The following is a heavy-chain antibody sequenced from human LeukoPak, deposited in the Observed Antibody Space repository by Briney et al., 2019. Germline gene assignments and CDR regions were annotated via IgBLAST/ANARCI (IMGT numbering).Heavy chain of an antibody. V-gene: IGHV3-7*04. CDR3: ARLAAGSDHFDY. Sequence: PGGSLRLSCAASGFTFSRYWMSWVRQAPGKGLEWVANIKQDGSEKHYVDSVKGRFTFSRDNAKNSLYLQMNSLRAEDTAVFYCARLAAGSDHFDYGGQGTLVTVSS. D-gene: IGHD6-25*01. CDR2: IKQDGSEK. J-gene: IGHJ4*02. CDR1: GFTFSRYW.